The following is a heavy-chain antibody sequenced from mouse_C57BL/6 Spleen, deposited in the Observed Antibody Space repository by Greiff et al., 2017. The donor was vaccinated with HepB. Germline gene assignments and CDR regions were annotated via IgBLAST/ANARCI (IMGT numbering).Heavy chain of an antibody. V-gene: IGHV12-3*01. J-gene: IGHJ4*01. CDR1: GFPITSGYY. CDR3: AGDNDGYPT. CDR2: ITHSGET. Sequence: VQRVESGPGLVKPSQSLFLTCSITGFPITSGYYWIWIRQSPGKPLEWMGYITHSGETFYNPSLPSPISITRETSKNQFFLQLNSVTTEDTAMYYCAGDNDGYPTWGQGTSVTVSS. D-gene: IGHD2-3*01.